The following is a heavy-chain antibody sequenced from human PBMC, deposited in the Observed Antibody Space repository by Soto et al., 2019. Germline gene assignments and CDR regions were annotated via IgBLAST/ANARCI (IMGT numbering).Heavy chain of an antibody. V-gene: IGHV3-23*01. D-gene: IGHD6-19*01. Sequence: EVQLLESGGGLVQPGGSLRLSCAASGFTFGSHDMSWVRQAPGKVVEWVSSISVSDPGTYYADSVKGRFTLSRDISKNTLFLQMDSLRAEDTALYYCTKGTWLDIWGQGTRVTVSS. J-gene: IGHJ3*02. CDR3: TKGTWLDI. CDR1: GFTFGSHD. CDR2: ISVSDPGT.